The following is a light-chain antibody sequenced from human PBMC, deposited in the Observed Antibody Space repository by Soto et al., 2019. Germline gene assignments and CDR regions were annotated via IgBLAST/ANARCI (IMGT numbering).Light chain of an antibody. CDR3: SSYINSITFVV. V-gene: IGLV2-11*01. CDR2: DVS. Sequence: QSALTQPRSVSGSPGQSVTISCSGTSSDVGGYNYVSWYQQYPGKAPKLMIYDVSKRPSGVPDRFSGSKSGNTASLTITGLQAEDEADYYCSSYINSITFVVFGGGTKVTVL. CDR1: SSDVGGYNY. J-gene: IGLJ2*01.